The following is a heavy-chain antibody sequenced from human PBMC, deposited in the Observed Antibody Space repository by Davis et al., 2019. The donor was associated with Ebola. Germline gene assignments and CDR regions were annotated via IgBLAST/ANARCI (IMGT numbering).Heavy chain of an antibody. CDR3: SRDDYDNYMDA. Sequence: GESLKIPCPASGFTVRNNYMSWVRQAPGKGLEWVSTTYSGGSTYYADSVEGRFIISRDNPKNTLYLQMNSLRAEDTAVYYCSRDDYDNYMDAWGKGATVTVSS. CDR1: GFTVRNNY. D-gene: IGHD4-17*01. J-gene: IGHJ6*03. CDR2: TYSGGST. V-gene: IGHV3-53*01.